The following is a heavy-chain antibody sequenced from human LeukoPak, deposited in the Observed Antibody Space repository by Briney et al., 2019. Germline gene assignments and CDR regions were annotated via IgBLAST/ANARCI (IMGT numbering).Heavy chain of an antibody. J-gene: IGHJ4*02. CDR3: ARVGMASGPGGIFDY. CDR1: GGSISSGDYY. Sequence: SETLSLTCTVSGGSISSGDYYWSWIRQPPGKGLEWIVYIYYSGSTYYNPSLKSRVTISVDTSKNQFSLKLSSVTAADTAVYYCARVGMASGPGGIFDYWGQGTLVTVSS. V-gene: IGHV4-30-4*01. D-gene: IGHD5-24*01. CDR2: IYYSGST.